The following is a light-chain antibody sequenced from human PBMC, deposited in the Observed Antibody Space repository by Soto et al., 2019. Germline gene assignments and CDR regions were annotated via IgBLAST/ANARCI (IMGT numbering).Light chain of an antibody. V-gene: IGLV2-14*01. CDR3: SSFTSSSTYV. Sequence: QSALTQPASVSGSPGQSIAISCTGTSSDVGDYNYVSWYQHHPGKAPKLMIYEVNNRPSGVSNRFSGSKSGNTASLTISGLQAEDEADYYCSSFTSSSTYVFGTGTKLTVL. CDR2: EVN. J-gene: IGLJ1*01. CDR1: SSDVGDYNY.